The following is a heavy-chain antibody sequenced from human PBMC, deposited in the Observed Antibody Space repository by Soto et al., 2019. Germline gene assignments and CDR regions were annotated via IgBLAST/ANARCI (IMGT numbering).Heavy chain of an antibody. CDR1: GSTFSSSW. D-gene: IGHD5-12*01. CDR3: ARDPAPVGYRGLDV. V-gene: IGHV3-7*01. J-gene: IGHJ6*02. Sequence: PGGSLRLSCAASGSTFSSSWMTWVRQAPGKGLAWVANIKEDGSEKYYVDSVKGRFTISRDNTNESLYLQMNSLRAEDTAVYYCARDPAPVGYRGLDVWGQGTTVTVSS. CDR2: IKEDGSEK.